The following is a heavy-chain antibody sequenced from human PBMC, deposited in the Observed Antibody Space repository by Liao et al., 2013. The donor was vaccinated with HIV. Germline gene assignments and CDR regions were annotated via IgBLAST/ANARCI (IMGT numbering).Heavy chain of an antibody. CDR3: ARDPLPPYDSGWYYFDS. V-gene: IGHV4-61*02. CDR2: IYTSGST. Sequence: QVQLQESGPGLVKPSQTLSLTCTVSGGSISIGTYYWSWIRQPAGKGPEWIGRIYTSGSTDYNPSLKSRVAISVDTSKNQFSLKLSSVTAADTAVYYCARDPLPPYDSGWYYFDSWGQGPWSPSPQ. D-gene: IGHD6-19*01. J-gene: IGHJ4*02. CDR1: GGSISIGTYY.